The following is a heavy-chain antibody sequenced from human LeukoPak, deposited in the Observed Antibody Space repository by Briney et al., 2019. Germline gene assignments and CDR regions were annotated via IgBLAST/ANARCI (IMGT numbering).Heavy chain of an antibody. D-gene: IGHD2-15*01. CDR1: GFTFSSYS. J-gene: IGHJ4*02. Sequence: PGGSLRLSCAASGFTFSSYSMNWVRQAPGKGLEWVSSISSSSYIYYADSVKGRFTISRDNAKNSLYLQMNSLRAEDTAVYYCARGDDIVVVVAASPFRYWGQGTLVTVSS. CDR3: ARGDDIVVVVAASPFRY. CDR2: ISSSSYI. V-gene: IGHV3-21*01.